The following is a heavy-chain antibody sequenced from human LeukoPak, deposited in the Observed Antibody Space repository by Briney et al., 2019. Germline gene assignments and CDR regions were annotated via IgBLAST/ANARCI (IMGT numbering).Heavy chain of an antibody. Sequence: SETLSLTCAVYGGSFSGYYWSWIRQPPGKGLEWIGEINHSGSTNYNPSLKSRVTLSVDTSKNQFSLKLSSVTAADTAVYYCARGSGGYCSGGSCYFSLVSEYYYYYYGMDVWGQGTTVTVSS. CDR2: INHSGST. V-gene: IGHV4-34*01. CDR1: GGSFSGYY. CDR3: ARGSGGYCSGGSCYFSLVSEYYYYYYGMDV. D-gene: IGHD2-15*01. J-gene: IGHJ6*02.